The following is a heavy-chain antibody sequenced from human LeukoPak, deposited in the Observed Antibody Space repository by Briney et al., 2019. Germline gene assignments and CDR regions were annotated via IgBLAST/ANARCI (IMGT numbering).Heavy chain of an antibody. CDR2: IYYSGST. Sequence: SETLSLTCTVSGGSISSSSYYWGGIRQPPGKGLEGSGSIYYSGSTYYNPSLKSRVTISVYTPTNQVSLKLSSVTAADTAVYYCARVGYSGYDDRGSFDSWGQGTLVTVSS. V-gene: IGHV4-39*07. CDR3: ARVGYSGYDDRGSFDS. D-gene: IGHD5-12*01. J-gene: IGHJ4*02. CDR1: GGSISSSSYY.